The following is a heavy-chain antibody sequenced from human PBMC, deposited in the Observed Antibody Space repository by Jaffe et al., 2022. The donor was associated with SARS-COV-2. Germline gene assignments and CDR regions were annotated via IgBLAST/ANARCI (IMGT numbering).Heavy chain of an antibody. CDR2: ISAYNGNT. CDR1: GYTFTSYG. CDR3: ARVSEYYYDSPAPQDAFDI. D-gene: IGHD3-22*01. V-gene: IGHV1-18*01. J-gene: IGHJ3*02. Sequence: QVQLVQSGAEVKKPGASVKVSCKASGYTFTSYGISWVRQAPGQGLEWMGWISAYNGNTNYAQKLQGRVTMTTDTSTSTAYMELRSLRSDDTAVYYCARVSEYYYDSPAPQDAFDIWGQGTMVTVSS.